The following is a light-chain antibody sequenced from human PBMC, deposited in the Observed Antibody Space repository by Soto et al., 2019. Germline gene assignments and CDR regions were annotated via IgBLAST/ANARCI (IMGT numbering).Light chain of an antibody. J-gene: IGLJ3*02. CDR1: SEHSSYA. V-gene: IGLV4-69*01. CDR2: LKSDGSH. Sequence: QLVLTQSPSASASLGASVKLTCTLSSEHSSYAIAWHQQQPEKGPRYLMNLKSDGSHTKGDGIPDRFSGSSSGAERYLTISSLQSEDEADYYCQTWGTGIRVFGGGTKLTVL. CDR3: QTWGTGIRV.